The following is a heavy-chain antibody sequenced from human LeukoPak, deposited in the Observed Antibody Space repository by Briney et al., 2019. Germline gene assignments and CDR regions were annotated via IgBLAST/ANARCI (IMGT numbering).Heavy chain of an antibody. V-gene: IGHV3-74*01. Sequence: GSLKLSCATSGFTFSKYWMLWVRPAPGKGLESVSRINTDGTVTTYADSVKGRFTVSRDNADNTMFLQMNSVRDEDTAVYYCATKQWLAPPPDSWGQGTPVTVSS. D-gene: IGHD6-19*01. J-gene: IGHJ4*02. CDR1: GFTFSKYW. CDR2: INTDGTVT. CDR3: ATKQWLAPPPDS.